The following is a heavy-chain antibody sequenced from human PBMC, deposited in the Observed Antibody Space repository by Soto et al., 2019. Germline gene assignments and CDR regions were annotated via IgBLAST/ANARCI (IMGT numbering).Heavy chain of an antibody. CDR3: ARRGYGLYFDY. CDR2: ISGSGGST. V-gene: IGHV3-64*01. Sequence: EVQLVESGGGLVQPGGSLRLSCAASGFTFSSYAMHWVRQAPGKGLEYVSAISGSGGSTYYANAVKGRFTISRDTSNNTLYLQMGSLRAEDMSVYYCARRGYGLYFDYWGQGTLVTVSS. J-gene: IGHJ4*02. CDR1: GFTFSSYA. D-gene: IGHD3-10*01.